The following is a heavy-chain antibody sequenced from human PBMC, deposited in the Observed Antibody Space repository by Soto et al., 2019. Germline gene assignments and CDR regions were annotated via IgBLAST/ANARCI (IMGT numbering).Heavy chain of an antibody. CDR3: ARVSGSYYYGMDV. J-gene: IGHJ6*02. Sequence: SETLSLTCAVSGGSISSSNWWSWVRQPPGKGREWIGEIYHSGSTNYNPSLKSRLTISVNKSNNQFSVQLSSVTAADTAVYYCARVSGSYYYGMDVWGQGITVTSP. CDR1: GGSISSSNW. V-gene: IGHV4-4*02. CDR2: IYHSGST. D-gene: IGHD1-26*01.